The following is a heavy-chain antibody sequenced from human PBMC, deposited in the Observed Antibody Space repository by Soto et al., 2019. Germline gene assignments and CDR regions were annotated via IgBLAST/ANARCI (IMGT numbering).Heavy chain of an antibody. CDR2: ISTYNGNT. D-gene: IGHD5-18*01. CDR1: GYTFTSYG. CDR3: AREATSFGSSGY. Sequence: QVQLVQSGAEVKKPGASVKVSCKASGYTFTSYGFSWVRQAPGQGLEWMGWISTYNGNTNYAQKFQGRVPMTTDTSTSTAYMERRSLRSDDTAVYYCAREATSFGSSGYWGQGTLVTVSS. J-gene: IGHJ4*02. V-gene: IGHV1-18*01.